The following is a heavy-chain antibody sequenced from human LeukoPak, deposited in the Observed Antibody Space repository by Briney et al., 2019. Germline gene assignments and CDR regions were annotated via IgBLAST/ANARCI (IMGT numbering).Heavy chain of an antibody. Sequence: SGTLSLTCTVSGGSISSYYWSWIRQPPGKGLEWIGYIYYSGSTNYNPSLKSRVTISVDTSKNQFSLKLSSVTAADTAVYYCARGGSSGPYYYGMDVWGQGTTVTVSS. CDR3: ARGGSSGPYYYGMDV. CDR2: IYYSGST. V-gene: IGHV4-59*01. CDR1: GGSISSYY. J-gene: IGHJ6*02. D-gene: IGHD6-19*01.